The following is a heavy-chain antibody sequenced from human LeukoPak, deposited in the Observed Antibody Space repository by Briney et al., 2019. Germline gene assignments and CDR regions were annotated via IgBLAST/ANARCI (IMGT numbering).Heavy chain of an antibody. V-gene: IGHV3-7*02. J-gene: IGHJ4*02. CDR3: ARGWFTGGTYYGY. CDR1: GFTFSSYW. CDR2: IKSDGSDK. Sequence: PGGSLRLSCAASGFTFSSYWMDWVRQAPGKGLEWVAIIKSDGSDKYYVDSVKGRFTVSKDNAKNSLYLQMNSLRAEDTAVYYCARGWFTGGTYYGYWGQGTLVTVSS. D-gene: IGHD2-15*01.